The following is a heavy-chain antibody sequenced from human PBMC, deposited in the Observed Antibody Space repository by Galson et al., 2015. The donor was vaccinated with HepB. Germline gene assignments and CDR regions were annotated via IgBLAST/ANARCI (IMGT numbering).Heavy chain of an antibody. J-gene: IGHJ4*02. CDR2: IWYDGSNK. CDR3: ARDPYGGSTCGDY. V-gene: IGHV3-33*01. CDR1: GFTFSSHG. Sequence: SLRLSCAASGFTFSSHGMHWVRQAPGKGLECVAVIWYDGSNKYYADSVKGRFTISRDNSKNTLYLQMNSLRAEDTAVYYCARDPYGGSTCGDYWGQGTLVTVSS. D-gene: IGHD4-23*01.